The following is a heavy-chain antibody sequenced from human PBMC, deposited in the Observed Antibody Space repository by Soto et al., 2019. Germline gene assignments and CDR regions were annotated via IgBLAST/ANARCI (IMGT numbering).Heavy chain of an antibody. CDR2: IYYSGST. Sequence: QLQLQESGPGLVKPSETLSLTCTVSGGSISSSSYYWGWIRQPPGKGLEWIGSIYYSGSTYYNLSRKSRVTMSVDTSNNQFSLKLSSVTAADTAVYYCARPLMDSSSWFFDYWGQGTLVTVSS. D-gene: IGHD6-13*01. J-gene: IGHJ4*02. CDR3: ARPLMDSSSWFFDY. V-gene: IGHV4-39*01. CDR1: GGSISSSSYY.